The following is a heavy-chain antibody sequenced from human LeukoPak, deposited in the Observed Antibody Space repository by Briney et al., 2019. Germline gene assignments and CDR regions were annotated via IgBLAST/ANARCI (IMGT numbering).Heavy chain of an antibody. CDR2: ISSSSSYI. CDR3: ASYQSSSWYTGPS. D-gene: IGHD6-13*01. V-gene: IGHV3-21*01. Sequence: PGGSLRLSCAASGFTFSSYSMNWVRQAPGKGLEWVSSISSSSSYIYYADSVKGRFTISRDNAKNSLYLQMNSLRAEDTAVYYCASYQSSSWYTGPSWGQGTLVTVSS. CDR1: GFTFSSYS. J-gene: IGHJ5*02.